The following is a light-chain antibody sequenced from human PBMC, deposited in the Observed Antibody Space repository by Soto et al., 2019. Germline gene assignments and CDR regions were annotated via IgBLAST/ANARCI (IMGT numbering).Light chain of an antibody. Sequence: IVLTQSPATLSVSPGERVTLSCRASENVGTNLAWYQQRPGQPPRLLIYGSSTRATGITATFSGSGSRTEFTLTISSLQSEDSAVYYCQQYNNWGLSFGGGTRGEIK. J-gene: IGKJ4*01. V-gene: IGKV3-15*01. CDR1: ENVGTN. CDR3: QQYNNWGLS. CDR2: GSS.